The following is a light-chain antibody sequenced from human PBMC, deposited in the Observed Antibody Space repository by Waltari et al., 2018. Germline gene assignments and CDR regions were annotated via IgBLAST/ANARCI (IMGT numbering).Light chain of an antibody. CDR2: QDS. V-gene: IGLV3-1*01. CDR3: QAWHSSSVV. Sequence: SYEVIHSPSLAVSPGQTVTITCSGDQLGVKHVHWYQHKPGQSPVVVIYQDSSRPSGIAAGSSGANSGTTAMLTISGRQPIDEAEYYCQAWHSSSVVFGGGTKLTVL. CDR1: QLGVKH. J-gene: IGLJ2*01.